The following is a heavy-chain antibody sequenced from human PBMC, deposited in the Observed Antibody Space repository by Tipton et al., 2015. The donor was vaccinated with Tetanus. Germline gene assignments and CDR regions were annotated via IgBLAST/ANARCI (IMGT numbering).Heavy chain of an antibody. CDR2: ISSSGSTI. V-gene: IGHV3-11*01. J-gene: IGHJ4*02. CDR3: ARGLPREPFYFDY. D-gene: IGHD1-26*01. CDR1: GFTFSDYY. Sequence: SLRLSCAASGFTFSDYYMSWIRQAPGKGLEWVSYISSSGSTIYYADSVKGRFTISRDNAKNSLSLQVNSLSAEDTAVYYCARGLPREPFYFDYWGQGKQVSVSS.